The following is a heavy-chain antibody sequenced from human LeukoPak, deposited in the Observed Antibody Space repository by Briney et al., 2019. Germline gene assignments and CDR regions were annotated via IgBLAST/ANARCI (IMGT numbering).Heavy chain of an antibody. CDR1: GDTFTSYF. Sequence: SVKVSCKASGDTFTSYFIHSMRRSRGQGVEWLGMITPNIGSTTYAQQFQGRITMTSDKSTSTVYMDLSSLRFEDPAVYFCARTAYHYYSTDVWGKGTTVTVSS. CDR2: ITPNIGST. J-gene: IGHJ6*03. CDR3: ARTAYHYYSTDV. V-gene: IGHV1-46*01.